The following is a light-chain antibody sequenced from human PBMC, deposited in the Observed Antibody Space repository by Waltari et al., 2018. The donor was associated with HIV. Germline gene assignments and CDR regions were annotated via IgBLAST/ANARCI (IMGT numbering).Light chain of an antibody. CDR2: YDI. CDR1: NIGSRS. J-gene: IGLJ2*01. V-gene: IGLV3-21*04. CDR3: QVWDGDSNHVV. Sequence: SYMLTQPPSVSVAPGETARITCEGDNIGSRSVQWHQQKPGQAPVLVIYYDIDRPSGSPERFSGSNSDNTATLTISRVEAGDEADYYCQVWDGDSNHVVFGGGTKLTVL.